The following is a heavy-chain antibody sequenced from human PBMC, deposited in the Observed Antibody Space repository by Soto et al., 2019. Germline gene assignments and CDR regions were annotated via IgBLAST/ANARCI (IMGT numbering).Heavy chain of an antibody. D-gene: IGHD4-4*01. CDR1: GYTFTSYD. CDR2: MNPNSGNT. Sequence: ASVKVSCKASGYTFTSYDINWVRQATGQGLEWMGWMNPNSGNTGYAQKFQGRVTMTRNTSISTAYMELSSLRSEDTAVYYCARAPPTAYYYYYMDVWGKGTTVTVSS. J-gene: IGHJ6*03. CDR3: ARAPPTAYYYYYMDV. V-gene: IGHV1-8*01.